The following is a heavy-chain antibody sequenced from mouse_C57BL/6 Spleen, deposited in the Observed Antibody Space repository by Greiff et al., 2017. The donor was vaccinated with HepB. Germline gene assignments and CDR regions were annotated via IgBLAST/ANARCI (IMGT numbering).Heavy chain of an antibody. J-gene: IGHJ2*01. CDR1: GFTFSNYW. D-gene: IGHD6-5*01. Sequence: EVKLVESGGGLVQPGGSMKLSWVASGFTFSNYWMNWVRQSPEKGLEWVAQIRLKSDNYATHYAESVKGRFTISRDDSKSSVYLQMNNLRAEETRIYYCTKRAMLEALYSWGQGTPLSVSS. CDR3: TKRAMLEALYS. V-gene: IGHV6-3*01. CDR2: IRLKSDNYAT.